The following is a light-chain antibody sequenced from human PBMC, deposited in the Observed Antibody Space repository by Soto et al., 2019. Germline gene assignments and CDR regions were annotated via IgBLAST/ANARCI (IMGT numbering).Light chain of an antibody. CDR3: SAYTARSTLV. V-gene: IGLV2-14*01. Sequence: QSALTQPASLSGSAGQSITISSSGTMRDVGAYNLVSWYQQHPGTAPKLIIYEVRNRPSGISSRCSGSRSGNTASLTISGLQSEDEGDYYCSAYTARSTLVFGGGTKVTVL. J-gene: IGLJ3*02. CDR1: MRDVGAYNL. CDR2: EVR.